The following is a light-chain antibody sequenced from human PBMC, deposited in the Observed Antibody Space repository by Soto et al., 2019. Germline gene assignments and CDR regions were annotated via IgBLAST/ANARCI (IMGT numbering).Light chain of an antibody. CDR1: QSVRSSY. CDR2: GAS. J-gene: IGKJ1*01. Sequence: EIVLTESPGTLSFSPGERATLSCRASQSVRSSYLAWYQQKPGQAPRLLISGASSRATGIPDRFSGSGSGTDFTLTISRLEPEDFAVYYCQQYGSSGTFGQGTKVDIK. CDR3: QQYGSSGT. V-gene: IGKV3-20*01.